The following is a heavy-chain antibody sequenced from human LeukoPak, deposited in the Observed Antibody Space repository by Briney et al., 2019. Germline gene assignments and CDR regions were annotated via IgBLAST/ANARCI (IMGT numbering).Heavy chain of an antibody. D-gene: IGHD5-24*01. J-gene: IGHJ3*02. V-gene: IGHV1-69*05. CDR2: IIPIFGTA. CDR1: GGTFSSYA. Sequence: VASVKVSCKASGGTFSSYAISWVRQAPGQGLEWMGRIIPIFGTANYAQKFQGRVTITTDESTSTAYMELSSLRSEDTAVYYCGRGSGRWLRDDVFDIWGKGTMVTVSS. CDR3: GRGSGRWLRDDVFDI.